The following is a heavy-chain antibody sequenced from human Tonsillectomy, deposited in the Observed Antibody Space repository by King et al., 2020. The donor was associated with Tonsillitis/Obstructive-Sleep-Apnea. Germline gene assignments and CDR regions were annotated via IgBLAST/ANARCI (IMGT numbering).Heavy chain of an antibody. D-gene: IGHD2-21*01. CDR1: GCTFSNAW. Sequence: VQLVESGGGLVEPGGSLRLSCEASGCTFSNAWMIRVRQAPGMVLEWAGRIKIKTDGGTRDYAAPVKGRLTISRDDSKNTLYLQMNSLKTEDTAVYYCTTLWWRAVARDYWGQGTLVTVSS. CDR3: TTLWWRAVARDY. V-gene: IGHV3-15*01. CDR2: IKIKTDGGTR. J-gene: IGHJ4*02.